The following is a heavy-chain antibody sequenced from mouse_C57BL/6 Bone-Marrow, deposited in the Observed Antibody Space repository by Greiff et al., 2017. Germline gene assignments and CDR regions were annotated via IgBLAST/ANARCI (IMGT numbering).Heavy chain of an antibody. Sequence: EVKLVESGAGLVKPGGSLKLSCAASGFTFSSYAMSWVRQTPEKRLEWVAYISSGGDYIYYADTVKGRFTISRDNARNTLYLQMSSLKSEDTAMYYCTRITTVVAPYYAMDYWGQGTSVTVSS. V-gene: IGHV5-9-1*02. CDR1: GFTFSSYA. D-gene: IGHD1-1*01. J-gene: IGHJ4*01. CDR2: ISSGGDYI. CDR3: TRITTVVAPYYAMDY.